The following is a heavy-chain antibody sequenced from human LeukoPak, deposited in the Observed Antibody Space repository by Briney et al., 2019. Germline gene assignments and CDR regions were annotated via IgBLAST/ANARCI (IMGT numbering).Heavy chain of an antibody. CDR3: ARDSVVPAAMFFYFDY. CDR2: ISAYNGNT. D-gene: IGHD2-2*01. V-gene: IGHV1-18*01. CDR1: GYTFTSYG. J-gene: IGHJ4*02. Sequence: ASVNVSCKASGYTFTSYGISWVRQAPGQGLEWMGWISAYNGNTNYAQKLQGRVTMTTDTSTSTAYMELRSLRSDDTAVYYCARDSVVPAAMFFYFDYWGQGTLVTVSS.